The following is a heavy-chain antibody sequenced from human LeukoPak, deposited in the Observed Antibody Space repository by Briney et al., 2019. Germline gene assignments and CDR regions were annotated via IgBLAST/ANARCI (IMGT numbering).Heavy chain of an antibody. D-gene: IGHD3-3*01. Sequence: SETLSLTCTVSGGSISSSSYYWGWIRQPPGKGLEWIGSIYYSGSTYYNPSLKNRVTISVDTSKNQFSLKLSSVTAADTAVYYCARVSGSYDFWSGYPNWVLDYWGQGTLVTVSS. CDR1: GGSISSSSYY. CDR3: ARVSGSYDFWSGYPNWVLDY. V-gene: IGHV4-39*07. CDR2: IYYSGST. J-gene: IGHJ4*02.